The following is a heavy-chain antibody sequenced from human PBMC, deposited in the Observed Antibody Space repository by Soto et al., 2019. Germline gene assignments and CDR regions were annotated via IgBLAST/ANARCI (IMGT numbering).Heavy chain of an antibody. CDR3: ARGSNSNNWKLFDY. CDR1: GFTISSNY. V-gene: IGHV3-66*01. CDR2: MYAAGST. Sequence: EVQLVESGGGLVQPGGSLRLSCAVTGFTISSNYMNWVRQAPGKGLVWVSVMYAAGSTYYEDSVKGRFNISRDNSKYTVYLQMNSLRGEDTSVYYCARGSNSNNWKLFDYWGQGTLVTVSS. D-gene: IGHD1-1*01. J-gene: IGHJ4*02.